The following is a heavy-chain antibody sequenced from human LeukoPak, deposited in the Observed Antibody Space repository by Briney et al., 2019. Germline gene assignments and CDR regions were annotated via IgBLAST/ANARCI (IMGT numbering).Heavy chain of an antibody. Sequence: SETLSLTCTVSGDSINSYYWSWIRQPPGKGLGWIGEINHSGSTNYNPSLKSRVTISVDTSKNQFSLKLSSVTAADTAVYYCARHRDFYYDSSGYYYGYWGQGTLVTVSS. J-gene: IGHJ4*02. CDR2: INHSGST. CDR3: ARHRDFYYDSSGYYYGY. D-gene: IGHD3-22*01. V-gene: IGHV4-34*01. CDR1: GDSINSYY.